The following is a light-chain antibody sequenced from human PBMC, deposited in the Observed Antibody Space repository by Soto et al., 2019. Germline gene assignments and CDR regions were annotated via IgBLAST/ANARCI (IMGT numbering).Light chain of an antibody. CDR1: QSISSW. V-gene: IGKV1-5*03. CDR3: HQYT. Sequence: DIHMTPSPSTRSASVGDRVIITCRSRQSISSWLDWYQQKPGKAPKLLIYKAASLESWVPSRFSGSVAGTECTLSISVLQPDDCATYDCHQYTFGQGTQLEIK. J-gene: IGKJ2*01. CDR2: KAA.